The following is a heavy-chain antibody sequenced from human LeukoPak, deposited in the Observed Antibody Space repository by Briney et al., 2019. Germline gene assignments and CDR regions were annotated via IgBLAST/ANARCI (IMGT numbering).Heavy chain of an antibody. CDR1: GFTFSSYW. D-gene: IGHD3-16*02. CDR2: IKQDGSEK. Sequence: GGSLRLSCAASGFTFSSYWMSWVRQAPGKGLEWVANIKQDGSEKYYVDSVKGRFTISRDNAKNSLYLQMNSLRAEDTAVHECARAGYDYVWGSYRLWGQGTLVAVSS. CDR3: ARAGYDYVWGSYRL. J-gene: IGHJ4*02. V-gene: IGHV3-7*04.